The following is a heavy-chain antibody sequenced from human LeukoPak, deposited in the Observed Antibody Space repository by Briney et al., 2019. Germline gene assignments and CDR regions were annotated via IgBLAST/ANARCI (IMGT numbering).Heavy chain of an antibody. J-gene: IGHJ2*01. V-gene: IGHV4-59*01. CDR3: ARVYYSRSYDYWYFDL. CDR1: GGSIRSYY. CDR2: IYYSGNT. Sequence: SETLSLTCSVSGGSIRSYYWTWIRQPPGKGLEWVGYIYYSGNTNYNPSLKSRVTISVDTSKNQFSLKLSSVSAADTAVYYCARVYYSRSYDYWYFDLWGRGTLVTVSS. D-gene: IGHD6-13*01.